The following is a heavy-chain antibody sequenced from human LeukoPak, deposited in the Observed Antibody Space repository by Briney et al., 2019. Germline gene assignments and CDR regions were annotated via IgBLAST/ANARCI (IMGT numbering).Heavy chain of an antibody. D-gene: IGHD1-20*01. J-gene: IGHJ4*02. CDR1: GFTFSSYS. Sequence: PGGSLTLSCAASGFTFSSYSMNWVRQAPGKGLEWVSSISSSSSYIFYADSVEGRFTIPRDNAKNSMYLQMNSRRAEDTAVYYCARVRGGHNWNEMLYWGQGTLVTVSS. CDR3: ARVRGGHNWNEMLY. CDR2: ISSSSSYI. V-gene: IGHV3-21*01.